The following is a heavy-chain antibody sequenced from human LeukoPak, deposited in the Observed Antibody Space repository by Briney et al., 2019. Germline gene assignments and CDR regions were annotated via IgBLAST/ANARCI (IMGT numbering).Heavy chain of an antibody. D-gene: IGHD6-6*01. J-gene: IGHJ6*03. CDR3: ASGTYSSSSYDYYYMDV. CDR1: GGTFSSYA. V-gene: IGHV1-2*02. Sequence: ASVKVSCKASGGTFSSYAISWVRQAPGQGLEWMGWINPNSGGTNYAQKFQGRVTMTRDTSISTAYMELSRLRSDDTAVYYCASGTYSSSSYDYYYMDVWGKGTTVTVSS. CDR2: INPNSGGT.